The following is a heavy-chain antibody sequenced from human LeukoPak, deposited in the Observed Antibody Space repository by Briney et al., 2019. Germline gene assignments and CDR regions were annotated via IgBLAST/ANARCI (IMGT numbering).Heavy chain of an antibody. CDR3: ARDRGSSYYYSLDV. D-gene: IGHD6-6*01. J-gene: IGHJ6*02. CDR1: GGSISSSSYY. V-gene: IGHV4-61*03. Sequence: SETLSLTCTVSGGSISSSSYYWNWIRAPPGKGLEWIGYVYYSGNTNHNPSLKSRVTISVDTPENHFSLKLSSVTAADTAVYYCARDRGSSYYYSLDVWGQGTTVAVSS. CDR2: VYYSGNT.